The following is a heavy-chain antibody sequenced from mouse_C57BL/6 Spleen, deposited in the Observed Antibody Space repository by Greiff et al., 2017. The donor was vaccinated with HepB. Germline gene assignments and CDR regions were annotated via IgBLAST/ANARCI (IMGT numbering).Heavy chain of an antibody. CDR3: ARDYYGSLDY. V-gene: IGHV1-76*01. CDR2: IYPGSGNT. Sequence: VKLQQSGAELVRPGASVKLSCKASGYTFTDYYINWVKQRPGQGLEWIARIYPGSGNTYYNEKFKGKATLTAEKSSSTAYMQLSSLTSEDSAVYFCARDYYGSLDYWGQGTTLTVSS. J-gene: IGHJ2*01. CDR1: GYTFTDYY. D-gene: IGHD1-1*01.